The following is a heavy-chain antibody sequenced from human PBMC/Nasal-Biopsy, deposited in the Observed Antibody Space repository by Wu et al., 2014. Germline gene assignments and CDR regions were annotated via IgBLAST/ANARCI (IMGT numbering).Heavy chain of an antibody. CDR3: AKDPDGTLTGPLDS. CDR2: IYHSGST. V-gene: IGHV4-4*02. CDR1: GGSISSSTW. J-gene: IGHJ4*02. D-gene: IGHD3-9*01. Sequence: TLSLTCAVSGGSISSSTWWSWVRQPPGKGLEWIGEIYHSGSTNYNPSLKSRVTISGDTPKKQFSLTLNSVTATDTAMYYCAKDPDGTLTGPLDSWGQGILVTVSS.